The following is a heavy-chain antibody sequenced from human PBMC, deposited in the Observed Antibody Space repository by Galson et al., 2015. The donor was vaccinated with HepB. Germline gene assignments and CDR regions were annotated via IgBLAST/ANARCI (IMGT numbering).Heavy chain of an antibody. Sequence: SVKVSCKASGYTFTSYYMHWVRQAPGQGLEWMGIINPFGNTNYAQKFQGRVTMTWDTSTSTVYMELSSLRSEDTALYYCARGSTVTTNAKYYFDYWGQGTLVSV. CDR1: GYTFTSYY. J-gene: IGHJ4*02. CDR2: INPFGNT. V-gene: IGHV1-46*03. D-gene: IGHD4-17*01. CDR3: ARGSTVTTNAKYYFDY.